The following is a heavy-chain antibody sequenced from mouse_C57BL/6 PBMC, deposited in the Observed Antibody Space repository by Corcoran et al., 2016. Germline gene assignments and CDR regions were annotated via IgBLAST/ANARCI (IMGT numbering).Heavy chain of an antibody. CDR3: ARESPYSNPDY. V-gene: IGHV1-26*01. J-gene: IGHJ2*01. Sequence: EVQLQQSGPELVKPGASVKISCKASGYTFTDYYMNWVKQSHGKSLEWIGDINPNNGGTSYNQKFKGKATLTVDKSSSTAYMELRSLTSEDSAVYYCARESPYSNPDYWGQGTTLTVSS. CDR2: INPNNGGT. D-gene: IGHD2-5*01. CDR1: GYTFTDYY.